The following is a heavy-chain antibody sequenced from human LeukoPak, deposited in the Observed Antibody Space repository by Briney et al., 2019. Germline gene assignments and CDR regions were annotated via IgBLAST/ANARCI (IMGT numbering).Heavy chain of an antibody. V-gene: IGHV4-34*01. J-gene: IGHJ5*02. Sequence: SETLSLTCAVYGGSFSGYYWSWIRQPPGKGLEWIGEINHSGSTNYNPSLKSRVTISVDTSKNQFSLKLTSVTAADTAVYYCAIVGSTFWFDPWGQGTLVTVSS. CDR3: AIVGSTFWFDP. CDR1: GGSFSGYY. CDR2: INHSGST. D-gene: IGHD1-26*01.